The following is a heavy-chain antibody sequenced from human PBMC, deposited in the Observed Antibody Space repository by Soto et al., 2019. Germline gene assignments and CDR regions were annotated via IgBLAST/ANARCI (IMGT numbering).Heavy chain of an antibody. CDR3: ANKMGGAGSVGYFDWLFRAEYFQH. CDR2: ISGSGGST. Sequence: GGSLRLSCAASGFTFSSYAMSWVRQAPGKGLEWVSAISGSGGSTYYADSVKGRFTISRDNSKNTLYLQMNSLRAEDTAVYYCANKMGGAGSVGYFDWLFRAEYFQHWGQGTLVTVSS. CDR1: GFTFSSYA. V-gene: IGHV3-23*01. D-gene: IGHD3-9*01. J-gene: IGHJ1*01.